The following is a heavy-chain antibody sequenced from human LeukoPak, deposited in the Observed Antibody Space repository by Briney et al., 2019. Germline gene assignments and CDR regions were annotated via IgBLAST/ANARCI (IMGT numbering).Heavy chain of an antibody. CDR1: CGSLSSSSYY. CDR3: ARVGYSSSGNYYNERGAFDC. CDR2: IYYSWST. V-gene: IGHV4-39*07. J-gene: IGHJ4*02. D-gene: IGHD3-10*01. Sequence: SETPSLTCTVSCGSLSSSSYYWGWLRQPPGTGLEWVGRIYYSWSTNYNPSLKSRVTISVDTSKNQFSLKLSSVTAADTAVYYCARVGYSSSGNYYNERGAFDCWGQATLLTVSS.